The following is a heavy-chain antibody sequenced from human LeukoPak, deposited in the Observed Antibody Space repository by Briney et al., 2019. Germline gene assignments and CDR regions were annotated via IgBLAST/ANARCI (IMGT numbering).Heavy chain of an antibody. Sequence: GASVTVSCKASGYTFTGYYMHWVRQAPGQGLEWMGWINPNSGGTNYAQKFQGRVTMTRDTSISTAYMELSRLRSDDTAVYYCARDEYYDFWSGYYSRFDPWGQGTLVTVSS. J-gene: IGHJ5*02. CDR2: INPNSGGT. CDR1: GYTFTGYY. CDR3: ARDEYYDFWSGYYSRFDP. V-gene: IGHV1-2*02. D-gene: IGHD3-3*01.